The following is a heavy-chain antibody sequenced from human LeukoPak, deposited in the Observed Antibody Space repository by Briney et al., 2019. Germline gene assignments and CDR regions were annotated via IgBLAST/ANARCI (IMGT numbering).Heavy chain of an antibody. V-gene: IGHV1-2*02. Sequence: ASVKVSCKASGYTFTGYYIHWARQAPGQALEWMGWINPNNGGTNIAQQFQGRVTMTRDTSISTTYMDLSRLTSDDTAVYYCVRVSGATSDYSKLLDYWGQGTLVTVSS. D-gene: IGHD3-16*01. J-gene: IGHJ4*02. CDR3: VRVSGATSDYSKLLDY. CDR1: GYTFTGYY. CDR2: INPNNGGT.